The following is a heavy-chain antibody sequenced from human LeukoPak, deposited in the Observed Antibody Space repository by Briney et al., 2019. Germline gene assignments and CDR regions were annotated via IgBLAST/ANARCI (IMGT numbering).Heavy chain of an antibody. J-gene: IGHJ4*02. Sequence: PGGSLRLSCAASGFTFSSYTMNWVRQAPGKGLEWVSTISSVGNYIYYADSMKGRLTISRDNAKNSLYLQMNSLRAEDTAVYYCARRVVVNPVVFDYWGQGTLVTVSS. D-gene: IGHD3-22*01. CDR3: ARRVVVNPVVFDY. CDR1: GFTFSSYT. CDR2: ISSVGNYI. V-gene: IGHV3-21*01.